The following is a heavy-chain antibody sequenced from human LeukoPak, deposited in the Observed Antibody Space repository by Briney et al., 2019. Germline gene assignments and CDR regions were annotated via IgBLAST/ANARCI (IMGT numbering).Heavy chain of an antibody. J-gene: IGHJ6*02. CDR2: IGTAGGT. V-gene: IGHV3-13*01. CDR3: ARAIAVAPYYYYYGMDV. D-gene: IGHD6-19*01. Sequence: GGSLRLSCAASGFTFSSYDMHWVRHATGKGLEWVSAIGTAGGTYYPGSVKGRFTISRENAKNSLYLQMNSLRAGDTAVYYCARAIAVAPYYYYYGMDVWGQGTTVTVSS. CDR1: GFTFSSYD.